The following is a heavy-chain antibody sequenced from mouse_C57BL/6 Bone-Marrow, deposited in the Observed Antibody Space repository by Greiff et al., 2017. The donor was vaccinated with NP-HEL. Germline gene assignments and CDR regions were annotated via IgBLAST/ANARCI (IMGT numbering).Heavy chain of an antibody. CDR2: ISDGGSYT. D-gene: IGHD2-12*01. J-gene: IGHJ4*01. CDR3: ARDALRPLMDY. V-gene: IGHV5-4*01. CDR1: GFTFSSYA. Sequence: DVHLVESGGGLVKPGGSLKLSCAASGFTFSSYAMSWVRQTPEKRLEWVATISDGGSYTYYPDNVKGRFTISRDNAKNNLYLQMSHLKSEDTAMYYCARDALRPLMDYWGQGTSVTVSS.